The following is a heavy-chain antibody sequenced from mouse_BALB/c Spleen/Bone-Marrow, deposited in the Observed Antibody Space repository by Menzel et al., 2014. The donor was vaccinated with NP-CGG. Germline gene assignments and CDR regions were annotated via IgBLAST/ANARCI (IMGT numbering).Heavy chain of an antibody. CDR2: INPSSGYT. Sequence: QVQVKQSGAELVRPGASVKMSCRASGYTFTTYTMHWVKQRPGQGLEWIGYINPSSGYTYYNQKFKDKATLTADKSSSPAYLQLSSLASEDSAVYYCAGVYGNYDAMDYWGHGASVTVSS. D-gene: IGHD2-1*01. CDR3: AGVYGNYDAMDY. CDR1: GYTFTTYT. J-gene: IGHJ4*01. V-gene: IGHV1-4*01.